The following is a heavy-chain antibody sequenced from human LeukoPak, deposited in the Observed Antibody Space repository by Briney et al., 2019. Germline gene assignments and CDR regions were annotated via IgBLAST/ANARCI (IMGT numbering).Heavy chain of an antibody. CDR3: ARSGDYGDLRTGQNWFAP. CDR2: IYYSLST. V-gene: IGHV4-59*01. Sequence: SETLSRTGTGAGGSSSSYYWSWIRQPPGKGLEGRGYIYYSLSTNYNPSLKSLVTISVDTSKNTFSLKLSSMTAAAKAVYYCARSGDYGDLRTGQNWFAPWGQGKLVTVSS. CDR1: GGSSSSYY. D-gene: IGHD4-17*01. J-gene: IGHJ5*02.